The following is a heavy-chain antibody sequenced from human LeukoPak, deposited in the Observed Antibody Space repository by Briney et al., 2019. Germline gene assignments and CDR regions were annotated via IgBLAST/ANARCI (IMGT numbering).Heavy chain of an antibody. V-gene: IGHV3-21*05. CDR1: GFTFSSYS. Sequence: PGGSLRLSCAASGFTFSSYSMNWVRQAPGKGLEWVSYISSSSSYIYYADSVKGRFTISRDNAKNSLYLQMNSLRAEDTAVYYCARGYCSSTSCYTGAFDIWGQGTMVTVSS. J-gene: IGHJ3*02. CDR3: ARGYCSSTSCYTGAFDI. CDR2: ISSSSSYI. D-gene: IGHD2-2*02.